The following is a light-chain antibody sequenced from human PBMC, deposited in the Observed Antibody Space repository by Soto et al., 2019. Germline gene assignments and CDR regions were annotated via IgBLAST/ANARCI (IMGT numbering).Light chain of an antibody. CDR3: QQRNDWPLT. CDR2: GAS. Sequence: EIVMTQSPATLSVSPGERATLYCRASQSVSSNLAWYQQEPGQAPRLLIYGASTRATGVPARLSGSGSGTDFTLTISRVEPEDFAVYYCQQRNDWPLTGGQGTRL. V-gene: IGKV3-15*01. CDR1: QSVSSN. J-gene: IGKJ5*01.